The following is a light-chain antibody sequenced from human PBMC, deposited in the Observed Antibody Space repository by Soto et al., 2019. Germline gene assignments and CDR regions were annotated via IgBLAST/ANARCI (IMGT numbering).Light chain of an antibody. CDR3: QSYDSSLRGWV. CDR1: SSNIGAGYA. V-gene: IGLV1-40*01. CDR2: GNS. Sequence: QSVLTQPPSVSGAPGQRVTISCTGSSSNIGAGYAVHWYQQLPGTAPKLLIYGNSNRPSGVPDRFSGSKSGTSASLAITGLQAEDEADYSCQSYDSSLRGWVFVGGTKLTVL. J-gene: IGLJ3*02.